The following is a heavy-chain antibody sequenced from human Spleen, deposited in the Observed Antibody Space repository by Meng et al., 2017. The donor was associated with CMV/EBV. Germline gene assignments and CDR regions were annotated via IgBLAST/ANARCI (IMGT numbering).Heavy chain of an antibody. V-gene: IGHV1-46*01. Sequence: ASGYTFTSFYVPWLRQAPGQGLEWMGIINPIGGNTNYAPKFQGRVTMTRDTSTSTVYMDVTSLRNEDTAVYYCARGWWGSERGYYDFWGQGTLVTVSS. CDR1: GYTFTSFY. CDR2: INPIGGNT. J-gene: IGHJ4*02. D-gene: IGHD2-21*01. CDR3: ARGWWGSERGYYDF.